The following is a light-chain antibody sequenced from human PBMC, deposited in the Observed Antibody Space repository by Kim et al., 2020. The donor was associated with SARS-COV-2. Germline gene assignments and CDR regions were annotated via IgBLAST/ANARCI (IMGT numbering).Light chain of an antibody. J-gene: IGKJ1*01. CDR2: AAS. CDR1: QAIGND. V-gene: IGKV1-6*01. Sequence: AAEGDRVTITCRASQAIGNDLSWYRQKAGKAPELLIFAASSLQSGAPSRFSGSGSGTDFTLTISSLQAEDSATFYCLQDNTYPWTFGQGTTVDVK. CDR3: LQDNTYPWT.